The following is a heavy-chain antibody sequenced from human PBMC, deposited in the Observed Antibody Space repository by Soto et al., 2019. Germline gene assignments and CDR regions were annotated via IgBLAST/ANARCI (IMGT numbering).Heavy chain of an antibody. Sequence: PGGSLRLSCTGFGFTFGDYGVSWVRQAPGKGLEWVGFIRSNSYGGTTNYAASVKGRFTISRDDSTSIAYLQMNSLKIEDTAIYYCTRDYSILVSGTWFLDPWGQGTLVTVSS. CDR3: TRDYSILVSGTWFLDP. CDR1: GFTFGDYG. D-gene: IGHD3-22*01. CDR2: IRSNSYGGTT. J-gene: IGHJ5*02. V-gene: IGHV3-49*04.